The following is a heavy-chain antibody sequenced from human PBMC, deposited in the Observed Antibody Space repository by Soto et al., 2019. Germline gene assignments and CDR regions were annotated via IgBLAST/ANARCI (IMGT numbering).Heavy chain of an antibody. Sequence: QVQLQESGPGLVKPSETLSLTCTVSGGSISSGGYYWSWIRQHPGKGLEWIGYIYYNGNTNYNPSLKSRVTITVDTSKNQFSLKLSSVTAADTAVYYCTRGGVVTAHFDYWGQGTLGTVSS. J-gene: IGHJ4*02. CDR3: TRGGVVTAHFDY. CDR2: IYYNGNT. V-gene: IGHV4-31*03. CDR1: GGSISSGGYY. D-gene: IGHD2-21*02.